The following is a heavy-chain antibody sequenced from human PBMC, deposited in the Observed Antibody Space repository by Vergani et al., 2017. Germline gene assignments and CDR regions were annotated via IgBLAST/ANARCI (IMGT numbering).Heavy chain of an antibody. CDR3: ARGRGWLDVYYYYGMDV. D-gene: IGHD5-24*01. J-gene: IGHJ6*02. CDR2: IYYSGSN. CDR1: GGPINSYY. Sequence: QVQLQESGPGLVKPSETLSLTCTVSGGPINSYYWSWIRPPPGKGLEWIGYIYYSGSNNYHPSLKSRVTISVATSKNQFSLKLSSVTAADTAVYCGARGRGWLDVYYYYGMDVWGQGTTVTVSS. V-gene: IGHV4-59*01.